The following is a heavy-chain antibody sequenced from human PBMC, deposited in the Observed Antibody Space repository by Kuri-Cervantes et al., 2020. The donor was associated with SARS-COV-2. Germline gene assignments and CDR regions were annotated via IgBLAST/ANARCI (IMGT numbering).Heavy chain of an antibody. Sequence: GESLKISCAASGFTFSGSAMHWVRQASGKGLEGVGRIRSKANSYATAYAASVKGRFTISRDDSKNTAYLQMNSLKTEDTAVYYCTRVLRFLEGGYGMDVWGQGTTVTVSS. CDR2: IRSKANSYAT. D-gene: IGHD3-3*01. CDR1: GFTFSGSA. J-gene: IGHJ6*02. CDR3: TRVLRFLEGGYGMDV. V-gene: IGHV3-73*01.